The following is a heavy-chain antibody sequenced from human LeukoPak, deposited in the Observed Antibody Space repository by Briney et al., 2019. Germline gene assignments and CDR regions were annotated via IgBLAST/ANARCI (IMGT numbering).Heavy chain of an antibody. CDR1: GGSISSGDYY. CDR2: IYYSGST. J-gene: IGHJ4*02. D-gene: IGHD3-22*01. Sequence: SQTLSLTCTVSGGSISSGDYYWSWIRQPPGKGLEWIGYIYYSGSTYCNPSLKSRVTISVDTSKNQFSLKLSSVTAADTAVYYCARDGGSGYSDYWGQGTLVTVSS. CDR3: ARDGGSGYSDY. V-gene: IGHV4-30-4*01.